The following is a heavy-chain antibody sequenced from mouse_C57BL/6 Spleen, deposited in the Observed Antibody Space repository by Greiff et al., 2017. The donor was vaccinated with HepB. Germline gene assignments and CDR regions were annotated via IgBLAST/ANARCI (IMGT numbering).Heavy chain of an antibody. V-gene: IGHV1-39*01. J-gene: IGHJ4*01. CDR2: INPNYGTT. CDR1: GYSFTDSN. CDR3: ATTGYVPTGAMDY. D-gene: IGHD1-1*01. Sequence: VQLQQSGPELVKPGASAKISCKASGYSFTDSNMNWVKQSNGKSLEWIGVINPNYGTTSYNQKFKGKATLTVDQSSSTAFFQLNSLTSEDATVYYGATTGYVPTGAMDYWGQGTSVTVSS.